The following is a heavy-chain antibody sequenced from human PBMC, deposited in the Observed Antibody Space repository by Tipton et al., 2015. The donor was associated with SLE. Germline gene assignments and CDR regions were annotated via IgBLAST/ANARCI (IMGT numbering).Heavy chain of an antibody. CDR3: AREYGHMDYYEANSGQGSFDL. V-gene: IGHV4-59*11. CDR1: GASITSHY. Sequence: TLSLTCTVSGASITSHYWTWIRQPPGKGLEWIGYSHSSGSANYNPSLRSRVTISVDTPNNQFSLKLTSVTAADTAVYYCAREYGHMDYYEANSGQGSFDLWGQGTRVTVSS. D-gene: IGHD3-22*01. J-gene: IGHJ4*02. CDR2: SHSSGSA.